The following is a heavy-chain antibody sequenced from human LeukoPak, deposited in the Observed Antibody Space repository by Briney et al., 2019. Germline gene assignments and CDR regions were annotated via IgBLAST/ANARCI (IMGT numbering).Heavy chain of an antibody. D-gene: IGHD3-10*01. CDR2: ISYDGSNK. Sequence: GGSLRLSCAASGFTFSSYAMHWVRQAPGKGLEWVAVISYDGSNKYYADSVKGRFTIPRDNSKNTLYLQMNSLRAEDTAVYYCTTDYTSGNPYWGQGTLVTVSS. CDR3: TTDYTSGNPY. CDR1: GFTFSSYA. J-gene: IGHJ4*02. V-gene: IGHV3-30*04.